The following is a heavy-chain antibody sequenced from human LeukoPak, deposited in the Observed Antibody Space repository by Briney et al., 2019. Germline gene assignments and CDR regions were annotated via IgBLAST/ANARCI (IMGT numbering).Heavy chain of an antibody. CDR3: AREYLVAAATGAFDI. CDR1: GGFISSSNW. Sequence: SGTLSLTCAVSGGFISSSNWWSWVRQPPGEGLEWIGEIYHTGSTNYNPSLKSRVSISVDKSKNQFSLKLSSVTAADTAVYYCAREYLVAAATGAFDIWGQGTMVTVSS. V-gene: IGHV4-4*02. J-gene: IGHJ3*02. D-gene: IGHD2-2*01. CDR2: IYHTGST.